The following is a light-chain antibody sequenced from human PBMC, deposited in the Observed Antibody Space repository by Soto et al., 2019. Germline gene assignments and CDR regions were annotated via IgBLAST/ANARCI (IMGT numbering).Light chain of an antibody. CDR2: EGS. CDR1: SSDVGSYNL. J-gene: IGLJ1*01. V-gene: IGLV2-23*01. CDR3: GSYAGSSTSLYV. Sequence: QSVLTQPASVSGSPGQSITISCTGTSSDVGSYNLVSWYQQHPGKAPKLMIYEGSKRPSGVSNRFSGSKSGNTASLTISGLQFEDEVDYYGGSYAGSSTSLYVFGTGTKVPAL.